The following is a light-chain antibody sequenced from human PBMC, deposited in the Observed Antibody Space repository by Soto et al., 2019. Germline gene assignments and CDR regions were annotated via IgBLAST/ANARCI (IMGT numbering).Light chain of an antibody. CDR3: HQYDNLPLI. CDR1: QDIRKY. CDR2: DAS. J-gene: IGKJ5*01. V-gene: IGKV1-33*01. Sequence: IQRTQSRSSLSASVGDRVTITCQATQDIRKYLNWYQQKSGKAPKLLIYDASSLETGVPSRFSGSGSGTDFTLTISSLQPEDFATYYCHQYDNLPLIFGQGTRLEIK.